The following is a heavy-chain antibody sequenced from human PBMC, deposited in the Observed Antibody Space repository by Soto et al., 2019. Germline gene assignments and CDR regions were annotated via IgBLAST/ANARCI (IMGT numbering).Heavy chain of an antibody. CDR1: GFTFSSYA. CDR2: ISGSGGST. Sequence: TGGSLRLSCAASGFTFSSYAMSWVRQAPGKGLEWVSAISGSGGSTYYADSVKGRFTISRDNSKNTLYLQMNSLRAEDTAVYYCAKILLRYSAFDYWGQGTLVTVSS. CDR3: AKILLRYSAFDY. V-gene: IGHV3-23*01. J-gene: IGHJ4*02. D-gene: IGHD3-9*01.